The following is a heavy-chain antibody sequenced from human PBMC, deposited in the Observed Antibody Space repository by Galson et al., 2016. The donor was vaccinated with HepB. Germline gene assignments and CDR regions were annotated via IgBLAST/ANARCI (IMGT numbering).Heavy chain of an antibody. CDR2: ITSTGAKT. V-gene: IGHV3-23*01. D-gene: IGHD3-22*01. CDR1: GFPYSSHA. Sequence: SLRLSCAASGFPYSSHAMTWVRQAPGTGLEWISAITSTGAKTFYADSVKGRFNISRANSKSTLSLQMNNLRAEDTALYYCARKVLHHFDSSGYFPGPLDMWGQGTLVTVSS. CDR3: ARKVLHHFDSSGYFPGPLDM. J-gene: IGHJ3*02.